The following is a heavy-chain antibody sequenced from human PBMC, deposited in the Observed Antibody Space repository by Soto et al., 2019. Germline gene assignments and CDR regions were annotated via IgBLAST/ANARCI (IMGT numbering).Heavy chain of an antibody. CDR2: INPNSGGT. CDR3: AREQQLVGLSASDAFDI. Sequence: ASVKVSCKASGYTFTGYYMHWVRQAPGQGLEWKGWINPNSGGTNYAKKIQSWVTMTRDTSISTAYMKLSRLRSDDTVVYYFAREQQLVGLSASDAFDIWGQGTMVTVSS. CDR1: GYTFTGYY. J-gene: IGHJ3*02. D-gene: IGHD6-13*01. V-gene: IGHV1-2*04.